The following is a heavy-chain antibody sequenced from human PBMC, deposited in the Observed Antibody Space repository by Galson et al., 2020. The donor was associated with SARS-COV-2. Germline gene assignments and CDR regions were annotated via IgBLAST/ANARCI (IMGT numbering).Heavy chain of an antibody. D-gene: IGHD1-26*01. CDR3: ASRSVGWGAFDI. V-gene: IGHV3-11*01. Sequence: GGSLRLSCAASGFTFSDYYMSWIRQAPGKGLEWVSYISGSGSTIYYADSVKGRFTIPRDNAKNSLYLQMNSLRAEDTAVYYWASRSVGWGAFDIWGQGTMVTVSS. J-gene: IGHJ3*02. CDR2: ISGSGSTI. CDR1: GFTFSDYY.